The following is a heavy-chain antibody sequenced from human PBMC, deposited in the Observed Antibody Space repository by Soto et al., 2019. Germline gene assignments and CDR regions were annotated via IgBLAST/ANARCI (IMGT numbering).Heavy chain of an antibody. J-gene: IGHJ6*02. CDR2: IYYSGST. CDR1: GGSISSGDYY. V-gene: IGHV4-30-4*01. D-gene: IGHD5-12*01. Sequence: QVQLQESGPGLVKPSQTLSLTCTVSGGSISSGDYYWSWIRQPPGKGLEWIGYIYYSGSTYYNPSHKVVFTISVHPSKNHSPLKLGSVTAADTAVYYCAREWEEMATEREDVWGQGTTVTVSS. CDR3: AREWEEMATEREDV.